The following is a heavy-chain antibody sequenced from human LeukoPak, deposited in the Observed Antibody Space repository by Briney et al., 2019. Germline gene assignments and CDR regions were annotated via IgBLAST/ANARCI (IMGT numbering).Heavy chain of an antibody. D-gene: IGHD6-19*01. Sequence: ASVKVSCKASGYTFTNYDINWVRQATGQGLEWMGWVNPNNGNAGYAQKFQDKVTMTRDTSISTAYMELSSLRSEDTAIYYCARGAWYNSAYTALHYFDYWGQGTLVTVSS. CDR3: ARGAWYNSAYTALHYFDY. J-gene: IGHJ4*02. V-gene: IGHV1-8*01. CDR1: GYTFTNYD. CDR2: VNPNNGNA.